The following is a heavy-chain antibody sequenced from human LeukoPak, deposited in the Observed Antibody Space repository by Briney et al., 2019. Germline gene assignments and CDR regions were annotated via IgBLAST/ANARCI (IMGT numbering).Heavy chain of an antibody. D-gene: IGHD3-22*01. V-gene: IGHV1-24*01. Sequence: GASVKVSCKVSGYTLTEVSMHWVRQAPGKGLEWMGGFDPEDGETIYAQKFQGRVTMTEDTSTDTAYMELSSLRSEDTAVYYCATKGRGGITMILYGMDVWGQGTTVTVSS. J-gene: IGHJ6*02. CDR1: GYTLTEVS. CDR3: ATKGRGGITMILYGMDV. CDR2: FDPEDGET.